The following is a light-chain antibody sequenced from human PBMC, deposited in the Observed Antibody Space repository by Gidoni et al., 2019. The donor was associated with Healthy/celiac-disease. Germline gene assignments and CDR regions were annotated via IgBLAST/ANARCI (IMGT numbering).Light chain of an antibody. V-gene: IGLV2-14*01. CDR3: SSYTSSSTLVV. J-gene: IGLJ2*01. CDR1: SSDVGGYNY. CDR2: EVS. Sequence: SALTQPASVSGSPGQSHTISCTGTSSDVGGYNYVSWYQQHPGKAPKLMIYEVSNRPSGVSNRFSGSKSGNTASLTISGLQAEDEADYYCSSYTSSSTLVVFGGGTKLTVL.